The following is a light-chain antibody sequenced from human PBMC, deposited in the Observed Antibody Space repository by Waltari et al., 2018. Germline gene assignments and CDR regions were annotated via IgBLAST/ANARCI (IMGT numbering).Light chain of an antibody. CDR2: WAS. Sequence: DIVMTQSPDSLALSLGERATINCQAGQSVLSISNHKNYLSWYQQKPGQPPKLLIYWASTRQSGVPDRFSGSGSGTDFTLTISSLQAEDVAVYYCQQHYSSPRTFGQGTKVEVK. CDR1: QSVLSISNHKNY. J-gene: IGKJ1*01. CDR3: QQHYSSPRT. V-gene: IGKV4-1*01.